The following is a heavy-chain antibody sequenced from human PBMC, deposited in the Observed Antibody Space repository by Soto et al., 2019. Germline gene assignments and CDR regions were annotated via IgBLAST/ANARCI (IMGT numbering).Heavy chain of an antibody. CDR3: ARFYSTRYNSDGLDV. Sequence: QVQLQESGPGLVKPSGTLSLSCGVSGGSVLSTNWWTWVRQPPGKGLEWIGEIYHSGSTNYNPSLKGRVTISLDKSKNQFSLHLSPMTTADTAVYYCARFYSTRYNSDGLDVWGQGTPVTVS. CDR1: GGSVLSTNW. J-gene: IGHJ6*02. CDR2: IYHSGST. D-gene: IGHD6-13*01. V-gene: IGHV4-4*02.